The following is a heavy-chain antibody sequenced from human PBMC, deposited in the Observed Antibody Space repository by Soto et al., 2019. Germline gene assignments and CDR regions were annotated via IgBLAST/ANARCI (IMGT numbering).Heavy chain of an antibody. CDR2: IYWDDDK. CDR3: VQSRCGGDCLQSYSSHSYYGLDV. CDR1: GFSLSTTGVG. J-gene: IGHJ6*02. D-gene: IGHD2-21*02. Sequence: QITLKESGPTLVKPTQTLTLTCTFSGFSLSTTGVGVGWIRQPPGKALEWLALIYWDDDKRYNPSLNSRLTITKATSNKQVVLAMTNMDPVDTATFYCVQSRCGGDCLQSYSSHSYYGLDVWGQGTTVTVSS. V-gene: IGHV2-5*02.